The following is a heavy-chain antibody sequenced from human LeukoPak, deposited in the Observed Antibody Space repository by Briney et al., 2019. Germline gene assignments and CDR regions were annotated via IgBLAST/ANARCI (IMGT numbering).Heavy chain of an antibody. V-gene: IGHV3-30*02. CDR3: AKWGQGVTYAFDY. CDR1: GFTFSSYG. J-gene: IGHJ4*02. Sequence: GGSLRLSCAASGFTFSSYGMHWVRQAPGKGLEWVAFIRYDGSNKYYADSVKGQFTISRDNSKNTLYLQMNSLRAEDTAVYYCAKWGQGVTYAFDYWGQGTLVTVSS. CDR2: IRYDGSNK. D-gene: IGHD2-21*02.